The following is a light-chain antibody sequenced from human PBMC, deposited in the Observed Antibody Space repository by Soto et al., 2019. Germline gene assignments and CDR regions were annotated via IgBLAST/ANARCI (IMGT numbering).Light chain of an antibody. CDR3: CSYVGATTYV. CDR2: EGI. CDR1: SSTVGGFNV. V-gene: IGLV2-23*01. J-gene: IGLJ1*01. Sequence: QFALSHPASVSGSPGHSITISCTGTSSTVGGFNVVSWYQQHPGKAPKVIIYEGIKRPSGVSNRFSGSNSGSTASLTISGLQAEEEADYYCCSYVGATTYVFGTGTKVTVL.